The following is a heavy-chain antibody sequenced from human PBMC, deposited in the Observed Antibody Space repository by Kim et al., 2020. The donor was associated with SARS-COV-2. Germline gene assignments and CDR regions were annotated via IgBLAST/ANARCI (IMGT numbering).Heavy chain of an antibody. CDR3: ARDRRVYGDYFPDVFDI. D-gene: IGHD4-17*01. Sequence: GGSLRLSCAASGFTFSSYSMNWVRQAPGKGPEWVSYISALGTNITYADSVKGRFTISRDNAKNSLFLQMNSLRAEDTAVYYCARDRRVYGDYFPDVFDIWGQGTMVTVSS. CDR1: GFTFSSYS. CDR2: ISALGTNI. J-gene: IGHJ3*02. V-gene: IGHV3-48*04.